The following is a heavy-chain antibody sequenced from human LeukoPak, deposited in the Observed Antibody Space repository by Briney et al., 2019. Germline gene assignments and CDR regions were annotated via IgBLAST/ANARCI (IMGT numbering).Heavy chain of an antibody. Sequence: GGSLRLSCAASGFTFSSYWMHWVRQAPGKGLVWVSRINSDGSSTSYADSVKGRFTISRDNAKNTLYLQMNSLRAEDTAVYYCERPREGGGFTYWGRETLVTVSS. CDR2: INSDGSST. CDR3: ERPREGGGFTY. CDR1: GFTFSSYW. D-gene: IGHD3-16*01. J-gene: IGHJ4*02. V-gene: IGHV3-74*01.